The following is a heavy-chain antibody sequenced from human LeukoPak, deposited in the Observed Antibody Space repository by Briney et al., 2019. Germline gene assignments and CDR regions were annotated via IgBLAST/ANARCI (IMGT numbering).Heavy chain of an antibody. J-gene: IGHJ4*02. V-gene: IGHV3-30-3*01. Sequence: PRRSLRLSCAASGFTFSNYAMHWVRQAPGKGLEWVAVVSYEGSNKYYADSVKGRFTISRDNSKNTLYLQMNSLRPEDAAIYYCATIGDRRTGELYRIDYWGQGTLVSVCS. CDR1: GFTFSNYA. CDR3: ATIGDRRTGELYRIDY. CDR2: VSYEGSNK. D-gene: IGHD7-27*01.